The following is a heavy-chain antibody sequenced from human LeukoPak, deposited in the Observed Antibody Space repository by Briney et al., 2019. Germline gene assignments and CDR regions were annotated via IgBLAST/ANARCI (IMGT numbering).Heavy chain of an antibody. Sequence: GASVKVSCKASGYTFTGYYMHWVRQAPGQGLEWMGWINPNSGGTNYAQKFQGRVTMTRGTSISTAYMELSRLRPDDTAVYYCARSRGYYDGSYYFDYWGQGTLVTVSS. V-gene: IGHV1-2*02. CDR2: INPNSGGT. J-gene: IGHJ4*02. CDR3: ARSRGYYDGSYYFDY. CDR1: GYTFTGYY. D-gene: IGHD3-3*01.